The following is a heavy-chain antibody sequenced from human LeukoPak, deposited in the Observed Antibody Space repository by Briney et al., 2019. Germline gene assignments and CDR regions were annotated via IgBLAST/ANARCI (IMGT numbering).Heavy chain of an antibody. D-gene: IGHD5-18*01. CDR3: ATLGKTWIQLWSWFDP. Sequence: PSATLSLTCAVYGGSFSGYCWSWIRQPPGKGLEWIGEINHSGSTNYNPSLKSRVTISVDTSKNQFSLKLSSVTAADTAVYYCATLGKTWIQLWSWFDPWGQGTLVTVSS. V-gene: IGHV4-34*01. CDR2: INHSGST. J-gene: IGHJ5*02. CDR1: GGSFSGYC.